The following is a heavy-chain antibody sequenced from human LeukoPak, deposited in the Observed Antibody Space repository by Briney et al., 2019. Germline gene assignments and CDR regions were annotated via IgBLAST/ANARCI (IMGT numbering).Heavy chain of an antibody. Sequence: ASVKVSCKASRYTYTSYEINWVRQATGQEVEWMGWMNPNSGKKGYAKMCQGRVTMTRNTSISTAYMELSSLRSEDTAVNYCARLRCSSTSCYGDVDYWGQGTLVTVSS. CDR2: MNPNSGKK. J-gene: IGHJ4*02. D-gene: IGHD2-2*01. CDR3: ARLRCSSTSCYGDVDY. CDR1: RYTYTSYE. V-gene: IGHV1-8*01.